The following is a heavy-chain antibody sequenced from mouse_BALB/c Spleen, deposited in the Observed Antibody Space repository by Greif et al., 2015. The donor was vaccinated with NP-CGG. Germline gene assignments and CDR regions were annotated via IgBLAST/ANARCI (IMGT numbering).Heavy chain of an antibody. CDR2: ISGGGSYT. CDR1: GFTFSSYG. D-gene: IGHD2-2*01. V-gene: IGHV5-9-2*01. CDR3: ARRKWGYDGNFDY. Sequence: VQVVESGGGLVKPGGSLKLSCAASGFTFSSYGMSWVRQTPEKRLEWVATISGGGSYTYYPDSVKGRFTISRDNAKNXLYLQMSSLRSEDTALYYCARRKWGYDGNFDYWGQGTTLTVSS. J-gene: IGHJ2*01.